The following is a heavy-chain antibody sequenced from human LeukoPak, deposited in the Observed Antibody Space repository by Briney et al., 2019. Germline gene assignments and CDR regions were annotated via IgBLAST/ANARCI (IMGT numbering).Heavy chain of an antibody. Sequence: GASVKVSCKASGGTFSSYAISWVRQAPGQGLEWMGGIIPIFGTANYAQKFQGRVTMTTDTSTSTAYMELRSLRSDDTAVYYCASDHSYGAQTTFDYWGQGTLVTVSS. CDR3: ASDHSYGAQTTFDY. J-gene: IGHJ4*02. V-gene: IGHV1-69*05. CDR1: GGTFSSYA. CDR2: IIPIFGTA. D-gene: IGHD5-18*01.